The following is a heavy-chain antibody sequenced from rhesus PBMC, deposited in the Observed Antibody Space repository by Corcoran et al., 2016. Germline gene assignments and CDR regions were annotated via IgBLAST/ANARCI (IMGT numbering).Heavy chain of an antibody. CDR1: GFTVGSHD. CDR3: ARGGRYAPRNFDY. D-gene: IGHD2-39*01. V-gene: IGHV1-198*01. Sequence: QVQVVQSGAGWRKLGDAGKGLGKTCGFTVGSHDSSWVRLAAGQGREWVGVIRPHVGVTKHAESVKDRCTITAATSTSTAYMDLRSLKSEDTAFYYCARGGRYAPRNFDYWGQGVLVTVSS. J-gene: IGHJ4*01. CDR2: IRPHVGVT.